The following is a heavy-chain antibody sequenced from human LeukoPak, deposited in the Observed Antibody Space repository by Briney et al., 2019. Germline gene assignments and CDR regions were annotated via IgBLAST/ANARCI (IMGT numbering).Heavy chain of an antibody. D-gene: IGHD6-19*01. CDR1: GFTFSSYS. Sequence: GGSLRLSCAASGFTFSSYSMNWVRQAPGKGLEWVSSISSSSYIYYADSVKGRFTISRDNAKNSLYLQMNSLRAEDTAVYYCARPSKTGYSSGWYTELKYWGQGTLVTVSS. CDR2: ISSSSYI. CDR3: ARPSKTGYSSGWYTELKY. V-gene: IGHV3-21*01. J-gene: IGHJ4*02.